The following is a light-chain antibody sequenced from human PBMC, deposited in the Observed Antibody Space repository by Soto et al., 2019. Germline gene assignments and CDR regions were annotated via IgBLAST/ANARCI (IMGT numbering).Light chain of an antibody. V-gene: IGKV1-39*01. CDR1: QSISSY. CDR3: QQSYSTPIT. Sequence: DIQMTQSPSSLSASVGDRVTVTCRASQSISSYLNWYQQKPGKAPKLLIYAASSLQSGVPSRFSGSGSGTDFTLTISSPLPEDFATYYCQQSYSTPITFGQGTRLEIK. CDR2: AAS. J-gene: IGKJ5*01.